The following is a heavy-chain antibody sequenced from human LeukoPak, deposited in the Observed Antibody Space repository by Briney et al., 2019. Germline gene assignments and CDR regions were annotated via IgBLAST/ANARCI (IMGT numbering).Heavy chain of an antibody. CDR2: IWYDGSNK. Sequence: GGSLRLSCAASGFTFSSYGMHWVRQAPGKGLEWVAVIWYDGSNKYHADSVKGRFTISRDNSKNTLYLQMNSLRAEDTAVYYCARGSRDGYNHGDYWGQGTLVTVSS. CDR3: ARGSRDGYNHGDY. J-gene: IGHJ4*02. D-gene: IGHD5-24*01. V-gene: IGHV3-33*01. CDR1: GFTFSSYG.